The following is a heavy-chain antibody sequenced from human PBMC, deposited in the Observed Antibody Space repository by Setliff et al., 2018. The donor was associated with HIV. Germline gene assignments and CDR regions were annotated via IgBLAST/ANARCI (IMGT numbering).Heavy chain of an antibody. V-gene: IGHV3-33*03. CDR3: GSHSPPYYSLPDYMHV. J-gene: IGHJ6*03. D-gene: IGHD3-10*01. CDR2: IWFDGIHK. CDR1: GFKFKEYA. Sequence: PGGSLRLSCASSGFKFKEYAMHWVRQAPGKGLEWVAFIWFDGIHKYYADSLKGRFTISRDNSKNMFYLQMDSLRFDDTAVYYCGSHSPPYYSLPDYMHVWGTGTTVTVSS.